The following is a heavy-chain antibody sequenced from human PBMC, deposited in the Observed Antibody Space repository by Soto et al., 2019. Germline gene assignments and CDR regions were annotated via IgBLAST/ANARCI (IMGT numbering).Heavy chain of an antibody. CDR2: IYWDDDK. Sequence: QITLKESGPTLVKPTQTLTLTCTFSALSLSTSGVGVGWIRQPPGKALEWLTFIYWDDDKRYSPSLKSRLTITKDTSKNQVVVTMTNMDPVDTATYYCARLVAAGITYYFDSWGQGTLVTVSS. D-gene: IGHD2-21*01. V-gene: IGHV2-5*02. CDR3: ARLVAAGITYYFDS. CDR1: ALSLSTSGVG. J-gene: IGHJ4*02.